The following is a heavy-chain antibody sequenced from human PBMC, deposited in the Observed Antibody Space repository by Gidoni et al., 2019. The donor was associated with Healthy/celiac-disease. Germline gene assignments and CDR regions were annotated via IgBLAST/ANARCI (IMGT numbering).Heavy chain of an antibody. CDR1: GGSISSYY. CDR2: IYYSGST. Sequence: QVQLQESGPGLVKPSEPLSLTCTVSGGSISSYYWSWIRRPPGKGLEWIGYIYYSGSTNYNPSLKSRVTISVDTSKNQFSLKLSSVTAADTAVYYCARVGYYYDSSGYYAFDYWGQGTLVTVSS. V-gene: IGHV4-59*01. CDR3: ARVGYYYDSSGYYAFDY. D-gene: IGHD3-22*01. J-gene: IGHJ4*02.